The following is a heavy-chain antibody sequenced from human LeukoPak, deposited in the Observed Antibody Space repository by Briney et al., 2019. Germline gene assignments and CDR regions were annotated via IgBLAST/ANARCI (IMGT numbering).Heavy chain of an antibody. Sequence: GGSLRLSCVASEFTFSSYGMHWVRQAPGKGLEWVAYIRYDGSDRYYADSVKGRFTISRDNSKNTLYLQMNSLRAEDTAVHYCAKDHQGDIVATIYFDYWGQGTLVTVSS. CDR2: IRYDGSDR. J-gene: IGHJ4*02. CDR3: AKDHQGDIVATIYFDY. CDR1: EFTFSSYG. V-gene: IGHV3-30*02. D-gene: IGHD5-12*01.